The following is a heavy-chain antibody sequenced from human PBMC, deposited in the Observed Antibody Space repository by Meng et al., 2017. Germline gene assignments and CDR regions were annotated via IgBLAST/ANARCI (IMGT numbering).Heavy chain of an antibody. CDR3: AHFDY. Sequence: HVQLVESGGGLVKPGGSLRLSCAASGFTFSSYAMHWVRQAPGKGLEWVAVISYDGSNKYYADSVKGRFTISRDNSKNTLYLQMNSLRAEDTAVYYCAHFDYWGQGTLVTVSS. CDR1: GFTFSSYA. V-gene: IGHV3-30*01. J-gene: IGHJ4*02. CDR2: ISYDGSNK.